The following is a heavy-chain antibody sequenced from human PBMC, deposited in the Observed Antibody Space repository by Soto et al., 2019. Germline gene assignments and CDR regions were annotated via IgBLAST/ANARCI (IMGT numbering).Heavy chain of an antibody. CDR1: GGTFSSYT. CDR3: ARADVLLWFGEPTDAFDI. D-gene: IGHD3-10*01. J-gene: IGHJ3*02. CDR2: IIPILGIA. V-gene: IGHV1-69*02. Sequence: GASVKVSCKASGGTFSSYTISWVRQAPGQGLEWMGRIIPILGIANYAQKFQGRVTITADRSTSTAYMELSSLRSEDTAVYYFARADVLLWFGEPTDAFDIWGQGTMVTVSS.